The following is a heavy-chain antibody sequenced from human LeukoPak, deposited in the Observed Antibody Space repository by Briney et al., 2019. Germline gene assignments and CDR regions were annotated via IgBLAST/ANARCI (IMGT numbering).Heavy chain of an antibody. J-gene: IGHJ6*02. CDR1: GFTFSSYS. D-gene: IGHD3-10*01. V-gene: IGHV3-48*04. CDR3: ARDPDPGLMDV. CDR2: ISSSSSTI. Sequence: GGSLRLSCAASGFTFSSYSMNWVRQAPGKGLEWVSYISSSSSTIYYADSVKGRFTISRDNAKNSLYLQMNSLRAEDTAVYYCARDPDPGLMDVWGQGTTVTVSS.